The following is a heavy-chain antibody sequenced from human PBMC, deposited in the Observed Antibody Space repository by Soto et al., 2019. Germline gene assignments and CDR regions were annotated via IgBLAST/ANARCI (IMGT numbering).Heavy chain of an antibody. D-gene: IGHD3-10*01. CDR1: GFTFSSYA. V-gene: IGHV3-23*01. J-gene: IGHJ4*02. CDR3: AISEEYYGSGSYFGGRYFDY. CDR2: ISGSGGST. Sequence: EVQLLESGGGLVQPGGSLRLSCAASGFTFSSYAMSWVRQAPGKGLEWVSAISGSGGSTYYADSVKGRFTISRDNSKNTLYLQMNSLRAEDTAVYYCAISEEYYGSGSYFGGRYFDYWGQGTLVTVSS.